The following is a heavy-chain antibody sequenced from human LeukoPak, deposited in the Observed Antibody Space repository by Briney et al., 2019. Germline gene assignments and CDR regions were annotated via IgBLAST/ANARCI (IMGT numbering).Heavy chain of an antibody. CDR2: IYYSGST. Sequence: PSETLSLTCTVSGGSISSYYWSWIRQPPGKGLEWIGYIYYSGSTNYNPSLKSRVTISVDTSKNQFSLKLSSVTAADTAVYYCARVHYGGNSFDYWGQGTLVTVSS. J-gene: IGHJ4*02. V-gene: IGHV4-59*13. CDR1: GGSISSYY. CDR3: ARVHYGGNSFDY. D-gene: IGHD4-23*01.